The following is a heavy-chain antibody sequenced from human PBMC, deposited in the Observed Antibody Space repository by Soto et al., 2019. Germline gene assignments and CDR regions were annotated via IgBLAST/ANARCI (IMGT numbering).Heavy chain of an antibody. D-gene: IGHD2-2*01. J-gene: IGHJ6*02. Sequence: SETRSLTCSVSGGSISSSFWSWIRQPPGKELEWIGYISYSGSTTYNPSLKSRITLSVDTSKNQFSLRVASVTAADTAVYYCARGHSAMESYYYCGMDVCGQGTTVTVSS. CDR3: ARGHSAMESYYYCGMDV. CDR2: ISYSGST. V-gene: IGHV4-59*01. CDR1: GGSISSSF.